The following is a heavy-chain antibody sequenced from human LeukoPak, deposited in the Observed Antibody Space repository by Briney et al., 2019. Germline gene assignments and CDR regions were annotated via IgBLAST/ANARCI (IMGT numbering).Heavy chain of an antibody. CDR2: ITASGTAM. D-gene: IGHD3-22*01. CDR1: GFTFSSYS. CDR3: ARGAYYYED. V-gene: IGHV3-48*01. Sequence: GGSLRLSCAASGFTFSSYSMNWVRQAPGKGLEWVSHITASGTAMFYADSVKGRFTISRDNAKNSLYLQMNSLRAEDTAVYYCARGAYYYEDWGQGTLVTVSS. J-gene: IGHJ4*02.